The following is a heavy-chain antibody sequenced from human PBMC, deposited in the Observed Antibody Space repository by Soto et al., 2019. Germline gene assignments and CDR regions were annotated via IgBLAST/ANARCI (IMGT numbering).Heavy chain of an antibody. D-gene: IGHD3-16*01. CDR1: GYTFTRYG. Sequence: QVHLVQSGAEVKKPGASVKVSCKTSGYTFTRYGISWVRQAPGQGLEWMGWISGYDGRTNFAQKAQDRVTMTTDTYXXTVDMELRSLSSDDTAVYSCAREGAVPYYYYGMDVWGQGTTVTVSS. CDR2: ISGYDGRT. CDR3: AREGAVPYYYYGMDV. J-gene: IGHJ6*02. V-gene: IGHV1-18*01.